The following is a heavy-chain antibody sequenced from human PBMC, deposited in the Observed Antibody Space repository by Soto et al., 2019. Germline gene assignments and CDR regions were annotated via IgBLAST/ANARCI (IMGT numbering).Heavy chain of an antibody. V-gene: IGHV3-9*01. J-gene: IGHJ4*02. CDR2: LTWNGDNI. D-gene: IGHD3-16*02. CDR3: VKGVHLSLQDRRDS. CDR1: GFSFDDYA. Sequence: VQLVESGGGLVEPGRSLRLSCTGSGFSFDDYAFHWVRQRPGKGLEWVSGLTWNGDNIAYADSVRGRFTISRDNGKNSLYLQMNGLRPDDTAFYYCVKGVHLSLQDRRDSWGQGTLVTVSS.